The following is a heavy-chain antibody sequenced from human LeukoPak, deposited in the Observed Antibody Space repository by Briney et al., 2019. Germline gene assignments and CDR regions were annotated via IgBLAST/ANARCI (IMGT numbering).Heavy chain of an antibody. CDR1: GYTFTSYA. J-gene: IGHJ5*02. V-gene: IGHV7-4-1*02. CDR3: ARDHYDFWSGYNWFDP. D-gene: IGHD3-3*01. Sequence: ASVKVSCKASGYTFTSYAMNWVRQAPGQGLEWMGWINTNTGNPTYAQGFTGRFVFSLDTSVSTAYLQISSLKAEDTAVYYCARDHYDFWSGYNWFDPWGQGTLVTVSS. CDR2: INTNTGNP.